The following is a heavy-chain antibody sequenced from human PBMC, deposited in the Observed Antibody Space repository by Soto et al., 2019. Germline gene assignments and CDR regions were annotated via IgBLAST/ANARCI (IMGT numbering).Heavy chain of an antibody. CDR2: ISPVIGTT. D-gene: IGHD5-12*01. CDR1: GDIFDNYA. J-gene: IGHJ5*02. Sequence: ASVKVSCKASGDIFDNYAISWVRQAPGQGLEWLGGISPVIGTTHYAQIFQGRLTITADRSTMTTYMELSGLKSEDTAIYFCARDYSGYDPALNRFDPWGQGTLVTVSS. V-gene: IGHV1-69*06. CDR3: ARDYSGYDPALNRFDP.